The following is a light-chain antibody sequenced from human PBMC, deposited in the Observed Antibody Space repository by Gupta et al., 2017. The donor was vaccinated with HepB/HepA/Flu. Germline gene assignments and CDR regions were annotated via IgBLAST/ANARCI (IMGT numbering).Light chain of an antibody. V-gene: IGLV4-69*01. J-gene: IGLJ3*02. CDR1: SGHSSYA. CDR3: QTWSTGRGV. Sequence: QLVLTQSPSASASLGASVKLTCTLSSGHSSYAIAWHQQQPEKGPRYLMKLNSDGSHSKGDGIPDRFSGSSSGAERYLTISSLQSEDEAYYYCQTWSTGRGVFGGGTKLTVL. CDR2: LNSDGSH.